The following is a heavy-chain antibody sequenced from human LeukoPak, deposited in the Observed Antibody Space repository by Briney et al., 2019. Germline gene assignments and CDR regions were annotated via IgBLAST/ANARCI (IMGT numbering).Heavy chain of an antibody. CDR1: GGTFSSYA. CDR3: ARDSSSGTKVGYFDY. V-gene: IGHV1-69*06. CDR2: IIPIFGTA. J-gene: IGHJ4*02. Sequence: GASVKVSCKASGGTFSSYAISWVRQAPGQGLEWMGGIIPIFGTANYAQKFQGRVTITADKSTSTAYMELSSLRSEDTAVYYCARDSSSGTKVGYFDYWGQGTLVTVSS. D-gene: IGHD3-10*02.